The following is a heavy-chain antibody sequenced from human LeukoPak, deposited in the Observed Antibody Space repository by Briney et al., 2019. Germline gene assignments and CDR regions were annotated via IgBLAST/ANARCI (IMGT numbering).Heavy chain of an antibody. D-gene: IGHD4-17*01. CDR2: ISYDGSNK. V-gene: IGHV3-30*18. J-gene: IGHJ4*02. CDR3: AKDGGDDYGDYRPMDY. Sequence: GGSLRLSCAASGFTFSSYGMHWVRQAPGKGLEWVAVISYDGSNKYYADSVKGRFTISRDNSKNTLYLQMNSLRAEDTAVYYCAKDGGDDYGDYRPMDYWGQGTLVTVSS. CDR1: GFTFSSYG.